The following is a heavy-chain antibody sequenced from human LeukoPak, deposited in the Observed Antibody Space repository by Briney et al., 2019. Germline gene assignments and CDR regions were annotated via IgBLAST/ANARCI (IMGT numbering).Heavy chain of an antibody. V-gene: IGHV3-30*18. J-gene: IGHJ6*04. CDR3: AKVEQQLTYYYYGMDV. D-gene: IGHD6-13*01. CDR1: GFTFSSYG. Sequence: GGSLRLSCAASGFTFSSYGMHWVRQAPGKGLEGGAVITHDGSNKYYADSVKGRFTISRDNSKNTLYLQMNSLRAEDTAVYYCAKVEQQLTYYYYGMDVWGKGTTVTVSS. CDR2: ITHDGSNK.